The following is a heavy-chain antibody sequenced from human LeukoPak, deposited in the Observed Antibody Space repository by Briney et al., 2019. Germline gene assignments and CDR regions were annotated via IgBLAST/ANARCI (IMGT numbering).Heavy chain of an antibody. CDR3: AAEIAAAGIIDY. D-gene: IGHD6-13*01. J-gene: IGHJ4*02. V-gene: IGHV3-21*01. CDR2: ITSSSSYI. Sequence: PGGSLRLSCAASGFTFSTYNMNWVRQAPGKGLEWVSSITSSSSYIYYADSVKGRFTISRDNAKNSLYLQMNSLRAEDTAVYYCAAEIAAAGIIDYWGQGTLVTVSS. CDR1: GFTFSTYN.